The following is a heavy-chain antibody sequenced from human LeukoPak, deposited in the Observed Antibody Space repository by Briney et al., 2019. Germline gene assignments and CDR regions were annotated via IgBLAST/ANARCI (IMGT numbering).Heavy chain of an antibody. D-gene: IGHD4-17*01. CDR3: TRYGDYVPDYFDY. J-gene: IGHJ4*02. CDR1: GFTFGDYA. V-gene: IGHV3-49*03. CDR2: IRSKAYGGTT. Sequence: PGRSLRLSSTASGFTFGDYAMSWFRQAPGKGLEWVGFIRSKAYGGTTEYAASVKGRFIISRDDSKSIAYLQMNSLKTEDTAVYYCTRYGDYVPDYFDYWGQGTLVTVSS.